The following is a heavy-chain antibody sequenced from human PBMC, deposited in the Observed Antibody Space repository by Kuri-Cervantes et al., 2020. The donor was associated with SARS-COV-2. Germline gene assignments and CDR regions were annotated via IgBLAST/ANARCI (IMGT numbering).Heavy chain of an antibody. CDR3: AKSGLYTSNWNLFDH. V-gene: IGHV3-23*01. D-gene: IGHD6-13*01. J-gene: IGHJ4*02. CDR2: ISGSGGST. Sequence: GGSLRLSCAASGFTFSSYAMSWVRQAPGKGLEWVSAISGSGGSTYYADSVKGRFTISRDTSQKTLYLQMNSLRADDTALYYCAKSGLYTSNWNLFDHWGQGTLVTVSS. CDR1: GFTFSSYA.